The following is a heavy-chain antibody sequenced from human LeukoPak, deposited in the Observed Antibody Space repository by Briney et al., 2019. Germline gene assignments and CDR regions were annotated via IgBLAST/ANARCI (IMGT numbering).Heavy chain of an antibody. D-gene: IGHD2-15*01. J-gene: IGHJ4*02. V-gene: IGHV4-34*01. CDR2: INHSGST. Sequence: SETLSLTCAVYGGSFSGYYWSWIRQPPGKGLEWIGEINHSGSTNYNPSLKSRVTISVDTSKNQFSLKLSSVTAADTAVYYCARDSLVVAAPSFDYWGQGTLVTVSS. CDR1: GGSFSGYY. CDR3: ARDSLVVAAPSFDY.